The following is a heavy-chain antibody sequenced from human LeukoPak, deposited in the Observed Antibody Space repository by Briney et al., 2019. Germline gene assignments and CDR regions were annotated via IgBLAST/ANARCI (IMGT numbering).Heavy chain of an antibody. Sequence: PGGSLRLSCAASGFTFSSYAMSWVRQAPGKGLEWVSAISGSGGSTYYADSVKGRFTISRDNSKNTLYLQMNSLRAEDTAAYYCASPSGYSYGSWTTIDYWGQGTLVTVSS. CDR1: GFTFSSYA. J-gene: IGHJ4*02. CDR3: ASPSGYSYGSWTTIDY. V-gene: IGHV3-23*01. D-gene: IGHD5-18*01. CDR2: ISGSGGST.